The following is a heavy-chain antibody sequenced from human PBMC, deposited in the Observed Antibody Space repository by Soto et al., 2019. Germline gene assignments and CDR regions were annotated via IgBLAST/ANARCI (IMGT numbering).Heavy chain of an antibody. CDR3: ASQEGYGFDI. CDR1: WDSVSSKSVA. CDR2: TYYRSKWYN. J-gene: IGHJ3*02. V-gene: IGHV6-1*01. Sequence: SQTCSLTCAIYWDSVSSKSVAWNWIRQSPSRGLEWLGRTYYRSKWYNDYAVSVKSRITINPDTSKNQFSLQLNSVTPEDTAVYYCASQEGYGFDIWGQGTMVTVSS.